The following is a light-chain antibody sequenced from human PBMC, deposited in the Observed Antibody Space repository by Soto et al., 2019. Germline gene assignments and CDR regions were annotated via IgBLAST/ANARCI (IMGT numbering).Light chain of an antibody. CDR3: QQYNKWPRT. CDR1: QSVSSN. CDR2: GAS. V-gene: IGKV3-15*01. J-gene: IGKJ1*01. Sequence: EIVMTQSPATLSVSPGERATLSCRASQSVSSNLAWYQQKPGQAPRLLIYGASTRATGIPARFSGSSSGTESTLTISSLQSEDFAVYFCQQYNKWPRTFGQGTKVDI.